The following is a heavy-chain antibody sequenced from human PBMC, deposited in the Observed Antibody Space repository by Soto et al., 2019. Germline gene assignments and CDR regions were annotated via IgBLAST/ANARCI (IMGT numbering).Heavy chain of an antibody. CDR1: GFTFSTYS. J-gene: IGHJ6*02. D-gene: IGHD3-22*01. CDR2: ISSSSIYI. V-gene: IGHV3-21*01. CDR3: ARYDSSGYYWPYYYYGMDV. Sequence: EVQLVESGGGLVKPGGSLRLSCAASGFTFSTYSMNWVRQAPGKGLEWVSSISSSSIYIYYADSVKGRFTISRDNAKNSLYLQMNSLRAEDTAVYYCARYDSSGYYWPYYYYGMDVWGQGTTVTVSS.